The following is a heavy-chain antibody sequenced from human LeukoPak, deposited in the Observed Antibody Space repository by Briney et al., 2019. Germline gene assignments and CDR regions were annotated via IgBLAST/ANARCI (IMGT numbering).Heavy chain of an antibody. J-gene: IGHJ6*03. Sequence: ASVKVSCKASGYTFTGYYMHWVRQAPGQGLEWMGWINPNSGGTNYAQKFQGRVTMTRDTSISTAYMELSRLRSDDTAVYYCARDRAARTPYYYYYMDVRGKGTTVTVSS. D-gene: IGHD6-6*01. CDR3: ARDRAARTPYYYYYMDV. CDR2: INPNSGGT. CDR1: GYTFTGYY. V-gene: IGHV1-2*02.